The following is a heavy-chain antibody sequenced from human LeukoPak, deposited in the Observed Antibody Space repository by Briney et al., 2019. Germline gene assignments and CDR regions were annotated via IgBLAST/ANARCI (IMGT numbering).Heavy chain of an antibody. CDR3: ARFAVHRRITVAGQFGLDY. D-gene: IGHD6-19*01. Sequence: ASVTVSCKASGYIFTSYNIYWVRQAPGQGLEWMGIINPSGGSTNYAQKFQGRVTMTRDTSTSTVYMELSSLRSDDTAVYYCARFAVHRRITVAGQFGLDYWGQGTLVSVSS. CDR1: GYIFTSYN. V-gene: IGHV1-46*01. J-gene: IGHJ4*02. CDR2: INPSGGST.